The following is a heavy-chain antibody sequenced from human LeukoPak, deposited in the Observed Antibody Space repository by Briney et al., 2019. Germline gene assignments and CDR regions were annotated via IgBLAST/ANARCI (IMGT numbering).Heavy chain of an antibody. CDR2: IGSNGVNT. CDR3: AKDPNGDYIGTFDI. D-gene: IGHD4-17*01. J-gene: IGHJ3*02. CDR1: GFIFSTYA. V-gene: IGHV3-23*01. Sequence: GGSLRLSCTASGFIFSTYAMGWARQAPGKGLEWVSGIGSNGVNTYYADSAKGRFTISRDNSKNTVYLQMNSLRAEDTAVYYCAKDPNGDYIGTFDIWGQGTMVTVSS.